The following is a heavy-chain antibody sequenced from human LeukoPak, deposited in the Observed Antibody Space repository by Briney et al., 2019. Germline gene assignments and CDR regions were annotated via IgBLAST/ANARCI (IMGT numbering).Heavy chain of an antibody. D-gene: IGHD6-19*01. V-gene: IGHV4-59*01. CDR2: IYYSGST. CDR1: GGSISSYY. CDR3: ASLRSGWYGY. Sequence: PSETLSLTCTVSGGSISSYYWSWIRQPPGKGLEWIGYIYYSGSTNYNPSLKSRVTISVDTSKNQFSLKLRSVTAADTAVYYCASLRSGWYGYWGQGTLVTVSS. J-gene: IGHJ4*02.